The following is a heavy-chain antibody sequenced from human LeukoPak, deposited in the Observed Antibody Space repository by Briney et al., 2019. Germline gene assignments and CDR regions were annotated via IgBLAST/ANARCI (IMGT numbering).Heavy chain of an antibody. CDR1: GFIFRSYW. J-gene: IGHJ3*02. D-gene: IGHD3-10*01. CDR3: ARDQAHLWVLGI. Sequence: GGSLRLSCAASGFIFRSYWMSWVRQAPGKGLEWVANIKQDGSEKYYVDSVKGRFTISRDNAANSLYLQMNSLRAEDTAVYYCARDQAHLWVLGIWGQGTMVTVSS. V-gene: IGHV3-7*01. CDR2: IKQDGSEK.